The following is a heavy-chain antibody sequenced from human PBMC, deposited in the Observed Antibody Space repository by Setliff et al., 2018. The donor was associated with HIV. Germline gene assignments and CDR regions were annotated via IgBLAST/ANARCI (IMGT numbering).Heavy chain of an antibody. CDR3: ASLNGDYYFDY. Sequence: PSETLSLTCAVSGDSTSNAIYSWSWIRQPPGKGLEWIGSVYHKGTTSYNPSLKSRVSLSVDKSKNHFSLNVTSVTAADTAIYFCASLNGDYYFDYWGQGILVTVSS. CDR1: GDSTSNAIYS. V-gene: IGHV4-30-2*01. CDR2: VYHKGTT. J-gene: IGHJ4*02.